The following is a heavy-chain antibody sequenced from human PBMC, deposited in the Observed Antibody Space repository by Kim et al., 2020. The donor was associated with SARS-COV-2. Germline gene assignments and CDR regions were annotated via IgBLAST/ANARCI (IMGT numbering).Heavy chain of an antibody. V-gene: IGHV4-39*01. Sequence: SETLSLTCTVSGGSISSSSYYWGWIRQPPGKGLEWIGSIYYSGSTYYNPSLKSRVTISVDTSKNQFSLKLSSVTAADTAVYYCARLVPAAMFGRPSGWFDPWGQGTLVTVSS. D-gene: IGHD2-2*01. CDR2: IYYSGST. J-gene: IGHJ5*02. CDR1: GGSISSSSYY. CDR3: ARLVPAAMFGRPSGWFDP.